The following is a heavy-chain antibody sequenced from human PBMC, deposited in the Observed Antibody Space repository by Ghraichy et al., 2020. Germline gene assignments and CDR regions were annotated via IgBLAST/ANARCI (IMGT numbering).Heavy chain of an antibody. Sequence: GGSLRLSCAASGFTFSSYSMNWVRQAPGKGLEWVSSISSSSSYIYYADSVKGRFTISRDNAKNSLYLQMNSLRAEDTAVYYCARDRGVTKLGSRWFDPWGQGTLVTVSS. J-gene: IGHJ5*02. CDR1: GFTFSSYS. V-gene: IGHV3-21*01. D-gene: IGHD7-27*01. CDR2: ISSSSSYI. CDR3: ARDRGVTKLGSRWFDP.